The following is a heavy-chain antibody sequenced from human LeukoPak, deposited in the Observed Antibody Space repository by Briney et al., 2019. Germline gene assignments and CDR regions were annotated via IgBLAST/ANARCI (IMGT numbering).Heavy chain of an antibody. J-gene: IGHJ4*02. CDR2: INHSGST. CDR1: GGSFSGYY. D-gene: IGHD6-19*01. Sequence: SETLSLTCAVYGGSFSGYYWSWIRQPPGKGLEWIAEINHSGSTNYNPSLKSRVTISVDTSKNQFSLKLSSVTAADTAVYYCARGPEWLVLGYWGQGTLVTVSS. V-gene: IGHV4-34*01. CDR3: ARGPEWLVLGY.